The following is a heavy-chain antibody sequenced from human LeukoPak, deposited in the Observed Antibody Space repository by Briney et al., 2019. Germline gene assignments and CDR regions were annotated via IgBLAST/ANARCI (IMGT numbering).Heavy chain of an antibody. CDR2: ISYDGSNK. J-gene: IGHJ4*02. CDR3: ARVSSSSTNYFDS. V-gene: IGHV3-30*03. Sequence: LSLTCAVYGGSFSGYTWSWIRQPPGKGLEWVAVISYDGSNKYYADSVKGRFIISRDNAKNSLYLQMNSLRAEDTAVYYCARVSSSSTNYFDSWGQGTLVTVSS. D-gene: IGHD6-19*01. CDR1: GGSFSGYT.